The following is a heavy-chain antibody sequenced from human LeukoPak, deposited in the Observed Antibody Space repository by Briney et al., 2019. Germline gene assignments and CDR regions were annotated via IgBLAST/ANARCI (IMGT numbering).Heavy chain of an antibody. D-gene: IGHD3-10*01. CDR2: ISSSSSYI. Sequence: NPGGSLRLSCAASGFTFSSYSMNWVRQAPGKGLEWVSSISSSSSYIYYADSVKGRFTISRDNAKNSLYLQMNSLRAEDTAVYYCAKTQPYKSSYYYGSGTFDYWGQGTLVTVSS. CDR3: AKTQPYKSSYYYGSGTFDY. J-gene: IGHJ4*02. CDR1: GFTFSSYS. V-gene: IGHV3-21*04.